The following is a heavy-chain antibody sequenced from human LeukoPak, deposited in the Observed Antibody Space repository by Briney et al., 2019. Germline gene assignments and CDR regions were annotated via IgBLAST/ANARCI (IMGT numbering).Heavy chain of an antibody. CDR3: ARRDGTY. Sequence: SETLSLTCTVSVGSINSGSYYWSWIRQPPGKGLEWIGYIYYSGSTNYNPSLKSRVTISVDTSKNQFSLKLSSVTAADTAVYYCARRDGTYWGQGTLVTVSS. CDR2: IYYSGST. J-gene: IGHJ4*02. D-gene: IGHD1-26*01. CDR1: VGSINSGSYY. V-gene: IGHV4-61*01.